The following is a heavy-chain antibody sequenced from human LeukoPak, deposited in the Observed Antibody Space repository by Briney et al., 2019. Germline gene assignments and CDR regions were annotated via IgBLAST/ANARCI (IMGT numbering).Heavy chain of an antibody. CDR1: GYTFTSYG. J-gene: IGHJ6*02. V-gene: IGHV1-18*01. CDR3: ARDSSSWSYHYYGMDV. CDR2: ISGYNGNT. Sequence: GASVKVSCKASGYTFTSYGISWVRQAPGQGLEWMGWISGYNGNTNYAQKLQGRVTMTTDTSTSTAYMELRSLRSDDTAVYYCARDSSSWSYHYYGMDVWGQGTTVTVSS. D-gene: IGHD6-13*01.